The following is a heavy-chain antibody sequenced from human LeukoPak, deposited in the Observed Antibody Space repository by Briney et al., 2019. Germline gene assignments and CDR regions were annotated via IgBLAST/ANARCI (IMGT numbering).Heavy chain of an antibody. J-gene: IGHJ4*02. CDR3: ATRVNYDFWSGYYSGFDY. CDR1: GGTFSSYA. Sequence: SVKVSCKASGGTFSSYAISWVRQAPGQGLEWMGGITPIFGTANYAQKFQGRVTITADESTSTAYMELSSLRSEDTAVYYCATRVNYDFWSGYYSGFDYWGQGTLVTVSS. D-gene: IGHD3-3*01. V-gene: IGHV1-69*13. CDR2: ITPIFGTA.